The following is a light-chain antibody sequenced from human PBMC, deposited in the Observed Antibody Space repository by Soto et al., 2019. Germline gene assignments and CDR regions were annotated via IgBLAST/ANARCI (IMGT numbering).Light chain of an antibody. Sequence: IQLTQSPSSLSASVGDRVTITCRASQGVSRYLAWYQQKPGKTPKLLISLTSTLQSGVPSRFSGGGSGTEFMLTISSLQPGDFATYYCQQLIAYPLTFGGGTKVQIK. CDR1: QGVSRY. CDR3: QQLIAYPLT. CDR2: LTS. J-gene: IGKJ4*01. V-gene: IGKV1-9*01.